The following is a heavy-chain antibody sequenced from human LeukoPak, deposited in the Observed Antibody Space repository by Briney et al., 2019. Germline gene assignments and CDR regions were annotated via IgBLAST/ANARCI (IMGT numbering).Heavy chain of an antibody. CDR2: IKSKTDGGTT. CDR3: TTVEGSGWYDY. Sequence: GGSLRLSCAASGFTFINAWTSWVRQAPGKGLEWVGRIKSKTDGGTTDYAAHVKGRFTISRDDSKNKLYLQMNSLKTEDTAVYYCTTVEGSGWYDYWGQGTLVTVSS. V-gene: IGHV3-15*01. CDR1: GFTFINAW. J-gene: IGHJ4*02. D-gene: IGHD6-19*01.